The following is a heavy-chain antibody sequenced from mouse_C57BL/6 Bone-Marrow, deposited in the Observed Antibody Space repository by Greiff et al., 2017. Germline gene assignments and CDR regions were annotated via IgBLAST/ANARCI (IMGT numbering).Heavy chain of an antibody. V-gene: IGHV5-4*03. CDR2: ISDGGSYT. CDR3: ARLAFDY. J-gene: IGHJ2*01. Sequence: EVKLMESGGGLVKPGGSLKLSCAASGFTFSSYAMSWVRQTPKKRLEWVATISDGGSYTYYPDNVKGRFTISRDNAKNNLYLQMSHLKSEDTAMYYCARLAFDYWGQGTTLTVSS. CDR1: GFTFSSYA.